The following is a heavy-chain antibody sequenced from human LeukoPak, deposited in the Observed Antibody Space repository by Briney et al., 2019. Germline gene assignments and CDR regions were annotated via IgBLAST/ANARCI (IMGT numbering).Heavy chain of an antibody. CDR2: ISYDGSNK. CDR3: ARANPFDY. J-gene: IGHJ4*02. V-gene: IGHV3-30*03. Sequence: GSLRLSCAASGFTFSSYDMHWVRQAPGKGLEWVAVISYDGSNKYYADSVKGRFTISRDNSKNTLYLQMNSLRAEDTAVYYCARANPFDYWGQGTLVTVSS. CDR1: GFTFSSYD.